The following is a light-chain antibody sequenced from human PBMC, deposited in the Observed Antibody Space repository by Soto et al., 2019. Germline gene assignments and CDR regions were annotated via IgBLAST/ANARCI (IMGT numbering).Light chain of an antibody. CDR3: SSYAGSNSYV. Sequence: QSVLTQPPPASGAPGPSVTISLTGTNSGVGGYNFVSWYQQHPGKAPKLMIYEVAKRPSGVPDRFSGSKSANTASLIVSGLQAEDEADSYCSSYAGSNSYVFGTGTKVTVL. CDR2: EVA. J-gene: IGLJ1*01. V-gene: IGLV2-8*01. CDR1: NSGVGGYNF.